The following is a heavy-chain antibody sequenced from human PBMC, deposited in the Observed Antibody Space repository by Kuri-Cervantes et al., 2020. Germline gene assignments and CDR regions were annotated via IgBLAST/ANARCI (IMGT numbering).Heavy chain of an antibody. J-gene: IGHJ3*02. CDR2: ISSSGSTI. V-gene: IGHV3-11*01. Sequence: GESLKISCAASGFTFSDYYMSWIRQAPGKGLEWVSYISSSGSTIYYADSVKGRFTISRDSAKNSLYLQMNSLRAEDTAVYYCARPPSYYYDSSGYYYGAFDIWGQGTMVTVSS. D-gene: IGHD3-22*01. CDR1: GFTFSDYY. CDR3: ARPPSYYYDSSGYYYGAFDI.